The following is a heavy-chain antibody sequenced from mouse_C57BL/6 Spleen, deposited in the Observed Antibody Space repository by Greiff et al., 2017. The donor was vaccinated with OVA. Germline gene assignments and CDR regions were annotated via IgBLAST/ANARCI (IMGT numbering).Heavy chain of an antibody. D-gene: IGHD1-1*01. Sequence: QVQLKQPGAELVKPGASVKMSCKASGYTFTSYWITWVKQRPGQGLEWIGDIYPGSGSTNYNEKFKSKATLTVDTSSSTAYMQLSSLTSEDSAVYYCARYYYYGSSPPAWFAYWGQGTLVTVSA. J-gene: IGHJ3*01. CDR3: ARYYYYGSSPPAWFAY. V-gene: IGHV1-55*01. CDR1: GYTFTSYW. CDR2: IYPGSGST.